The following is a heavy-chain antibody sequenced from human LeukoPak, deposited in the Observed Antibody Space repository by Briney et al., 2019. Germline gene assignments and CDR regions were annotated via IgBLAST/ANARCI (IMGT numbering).Heavy chain of an antibody. CDR3: ASSYYDSSGYYFGDAFDI. Sequence: GGSLRLSCAASGFTFSTYWMHWVRQAPGKGLVWVSRINSDGSISQYVDSVKGRYTISRDNAKNTLYLQMNSLRAEDTAVYYCASSYYDSSGYYFGDAFDIWGPGTMVAVSS. D-gene: IGHD3-22*01. V-gene: IGHV3-74*03. J-gene: IGHJ3*02. CDR2: INSDGSIS. CDR1: GFTFSTYW.